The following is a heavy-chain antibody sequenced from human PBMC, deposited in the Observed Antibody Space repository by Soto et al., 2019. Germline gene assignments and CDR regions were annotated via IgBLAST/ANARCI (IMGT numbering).Heavy chain of an antibody. D-gene: IGHD4-17*01. J-gene: IGHJ4*02. CDR1: GYTFNKYS. Sequence: QGQLVQSGAEVKKPGASVKVSCKASGYTFNKYSISWVRQAPGQGLEWRGWISASNGNTDFAQKFQGRVTMAIDTSTSTAYMELMSLRSDDTAVFYCTRGHGDFAGDFDYWGQGTLVTVSS. V-gene: IGHV1-18*04. CDR3: TRGHGDFAGDFDY. CDR2: ISASNGNT.